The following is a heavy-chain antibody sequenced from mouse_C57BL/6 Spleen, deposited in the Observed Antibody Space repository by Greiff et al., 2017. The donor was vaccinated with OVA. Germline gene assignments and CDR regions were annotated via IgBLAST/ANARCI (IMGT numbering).Heavy chain of an antibody. V-gene: IGHV5-17*01. CDR1: GFTFSDYG. CDR2: ISSGSSTI. Sequence: DVKLVESGGGLVKPGGSLKLSCAASGFTFSDYGMHWVRQAPEKGLEWVAYISSGSSTIYYADTVKGRFTISRDNAKNTLFLQMTSLRSEDTAMYYCARKASITTVVGGYFDVWGTGTTVTVSS. J-gene: IGHJ1*03. D-gene: IGHD1-1*01. CDR3: ARKASITTVVGGYFDV.